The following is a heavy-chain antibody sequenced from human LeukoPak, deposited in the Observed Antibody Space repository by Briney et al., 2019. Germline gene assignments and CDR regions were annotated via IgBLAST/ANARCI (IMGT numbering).Heavy chain of an antibody. CDR3: ARDGITMVRGVMSYYYYMDV. J-gene: IGHJ6*03. CDR1: GYTFTSYG. V-gene: IGHV1-69*13. D-gene: IGHD3-10*01. Sequence: GASVKVSCKASGYTFTSYGISWVRQAPGQGLEWMGGIIPIFGTANYAQKFQGRVTITADESTSTAYMELSSLRSEDTAVYYCARDGITMVRGVMSYYYYMDVWGKGTTVTVSS. CDR2: IIPIFGTA.